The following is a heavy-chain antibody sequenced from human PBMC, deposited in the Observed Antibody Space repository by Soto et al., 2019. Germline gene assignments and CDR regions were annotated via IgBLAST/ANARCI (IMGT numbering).Heavy chain of an antibody. CDR1: GGSFSGYY. J-gene: IGHJ4*02. CDR2: INHSGST. V-gene: IGHV4-34*01. Sequence: SETLSLTCAVYGGSFSGYYWSWIRQPPGKGLEWIGEINHSGSTNYNPSLKSRVTISVDTSKNQFSLKLSSVTAADTAVYYCARGRSPRYFDYWGQGTLVTVSS. CDR3: ARGRSPRYFDY.